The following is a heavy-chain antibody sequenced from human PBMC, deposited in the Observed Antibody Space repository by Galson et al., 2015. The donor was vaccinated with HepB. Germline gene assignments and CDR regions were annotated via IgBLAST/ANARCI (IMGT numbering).Heavy chain of an antibody. J-gene: IGHJ4*02. D-gene: IGHD6-13*01. CDR1: GFTFSSYA. CDR2: ISYDGSNK. CDR3: ASRRQQLVIIDY. Sequence: SLRLSCAASGFTFSSYAMHWVRQAPGKGLEWVAVISYDGSNKYYADSVKGRFTISRDNSKNTLYLQMNSLRAEDTAVYYCASRRQQLVIIDYWGQGTLVTVSS. V-gene: IGHV3-30*04.